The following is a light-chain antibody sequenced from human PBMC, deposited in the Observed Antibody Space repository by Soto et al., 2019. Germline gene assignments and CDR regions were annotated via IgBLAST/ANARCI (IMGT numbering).Light chain of an antibody. J-gene: IGKJ4*01. CDR2: DVS. CDR1: PTARSY. CDR3: QQRSNWPLT. Sequence: EIVFTQSPATLSLSPGEIATLACRASPTARSYLAWYQQKPGQAPRLLIYDVSNRATGVPARFSGSGSETDFSLTISSLEPEDFAVYYCQQRSNWPLTFGGGTKVDIK. V-gene: IGKV3-11*01.